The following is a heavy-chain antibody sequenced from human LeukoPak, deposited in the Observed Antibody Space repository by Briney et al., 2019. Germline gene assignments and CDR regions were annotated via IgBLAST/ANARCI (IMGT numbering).Heavy chain of an antibody. Sequence: PGGSLRLSCAASGFTFNSYSMHWVRQAPGKGLEWVAFISSDGSSKFYADSVKGRFTISRDNSKNTLYLQMNSLRPEDTDVYSCATEEGPTEFDYWGQEPLVP. V-gene: IGHV3-30*04. CDR2: ISSDGSSK. CDR3: ATEEGPTEFDY. CDR1: GFTFNSYS. J-gene: IGHJ4*02.